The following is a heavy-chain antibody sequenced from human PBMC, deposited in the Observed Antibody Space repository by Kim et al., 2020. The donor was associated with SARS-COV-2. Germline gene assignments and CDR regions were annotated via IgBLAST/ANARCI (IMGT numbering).Heavy chain of an antibody. CDR2: ISWNSGSI. CDR1: GFTFGDYA. J-gene: IGHJ4*02. D-gene: IGHD3-22*01. CDR3: AKDISDYYDSSGYYGY. V-gene: IGHV3-9*01. Sequence: GGSLRLSCAASGFTFGDYAMHWVRQAPGKGLEWVSGISWNSGSIGYADSVKGRFTISRDNAKNSLYLQMNSLRAEDTALYYCAKDISDYYDSSGYYGYWGQGTLVTVSS.